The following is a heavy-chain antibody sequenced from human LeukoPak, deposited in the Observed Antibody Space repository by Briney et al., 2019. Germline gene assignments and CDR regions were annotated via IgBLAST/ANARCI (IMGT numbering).Heavy chain of an antibody. D-gene: IGHD3-22*01. CDR3: VRSYDSSSYYYVLEF. Sequence: PSETLPLTCTVSGGSISSYYWSWIRQPPGKGLEWIGYIYYSGSTYYNPSLKSRVIISLDTSGNQFSLKLSSVTAADTAVYYCVRSYDSSSYYYVLEFWGQGTLVTVSS. CDR1: GGSISSYY. CDR2: IYYSGST. V-gene: IGHV4-59*06. J-gene: IGHJ4*02.